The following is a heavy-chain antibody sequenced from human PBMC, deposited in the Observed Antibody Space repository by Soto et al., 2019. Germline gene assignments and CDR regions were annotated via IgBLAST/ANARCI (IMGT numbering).Heavy chain of an antibody. Sequence: GGSLRLSCAASGFTFSSYAMSWVRQAPGKGLEWVSAISGSGGSTYYADSVKGRFTISRDNSKNTLYLQMNSLRAEDTAVYYCAKSFSLGDYAEYFQHWGQGTLVTVSS. V-gene: IGHV3-23*01. J-gene: IGHJ1*01. D-gene: IGHD4-17*01. CDR2: ISGSGGST. CDR3: AKSFSLGDYAEYFQH. CDR1: GFTFSSYA.